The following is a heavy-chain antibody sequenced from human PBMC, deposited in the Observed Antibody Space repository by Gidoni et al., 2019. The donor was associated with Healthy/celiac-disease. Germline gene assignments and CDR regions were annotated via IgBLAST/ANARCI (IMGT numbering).Heavy chain of an antibody. CDR3: ARGLGGYDDRDCYYYYYMDV. J-gene: IGHJ6*03. CDR2: ISSSSSYK. CDR1: GFTFSRYS. Sequence: EVQLVESGGGRVKPGGSMRLPCAASGFTFSRYSMNWVRQAPGKGLEWVSSISSSSSYKYDADTVKGRFTISRDNAKNSLYLQMNSLRAEDTAVYYCARGLGGYDDRDCYYYYYMDVWGKGTTVTVSS. D-gene: IGHD5-12*01. V-gene: IGHV3-21*01.